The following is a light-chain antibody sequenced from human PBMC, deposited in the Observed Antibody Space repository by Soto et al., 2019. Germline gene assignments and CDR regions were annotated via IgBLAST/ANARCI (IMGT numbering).Light chain of an antibody. CDR2: DAS. CDR1: ETVATN. J-gene: IGKJ5*01. V-gene: IGKV3-11*01. Sequence: DIVMTQSPATLSVSQGERATLSCRASETVATNLAWYQQKPGQAPRLLIYDASNRATGIPARFSGSGSGTDFTLTISSLEPEDFAVYYCQQRSNWPPITFGQGTRLEIK. CDR3: QQRSNWPPIT.